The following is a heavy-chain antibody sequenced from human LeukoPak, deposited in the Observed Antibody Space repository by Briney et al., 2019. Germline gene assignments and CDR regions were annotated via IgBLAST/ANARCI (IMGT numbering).Heavy chain of an antibody. CDR1: GFTFSSYA. CDR3: ASSDYGDYAEYAFDI. D-gene: IGHD4-17*01. CDR2: ISYGGSNK. Sequence: PGRSLRLSCAASGFTFSSYARHWVRQAPGKGLEWVGVISYGGSNKYYAYSVKGRFTTSRHNSKNTLHLQMNSLRAEDTAVYYCASSDYGDYAEYAFDIRGQGTMVTVSS. V-gene: IGHV3-30*04. J-gene: IGHJ3*02.